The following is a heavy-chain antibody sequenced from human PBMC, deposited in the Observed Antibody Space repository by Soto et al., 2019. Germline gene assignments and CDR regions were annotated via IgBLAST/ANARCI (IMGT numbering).Heavy chain of an antibody. CDR2: ISSSGSTI. CDR1: GFTFSSYE. Sequence: QPGGSLRLSXAASGFTFSSYEMNWVRQAPGKGLEWVSYISSSGSTIYYADSVKGRFTISRDNAKNSLYLQMNSLRAEDTAVYYCARVWSPMLRFLEWPPYYGMDVWGQGTTVTVSS. V-gene: IGHV3-48*03. D-gene: IGHD3-3*01. CDR3: ARVWSPMLRFLEWPPYYGMDV. J-gene: IGHJ6*02.